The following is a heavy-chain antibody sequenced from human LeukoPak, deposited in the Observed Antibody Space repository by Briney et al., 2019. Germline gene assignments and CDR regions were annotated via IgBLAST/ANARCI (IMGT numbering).Heavy chain of an antibody. V-gene: IGHV3-11*01. Sequence: GGSLRLSCVASGFTFSDYYMSWIRQAPGKGLEWVSYISSSGTTIYYADSVKGRFTISRDNAENSLYLQMNSLRAEDTAVYYCARRRDSGSLQHFDYWGQGTLVTVSS. CDR2: ISSSGTTI. J-gene: IGHJ4*02. CDR1: GFTFSDYY. D-gene: IGHD1-26*01. CDR3: ARRRDSGSLQHFDY.